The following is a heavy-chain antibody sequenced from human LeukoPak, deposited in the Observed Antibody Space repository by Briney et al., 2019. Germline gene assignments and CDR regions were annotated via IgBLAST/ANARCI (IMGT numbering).Heavy chain of an antibody. CDR3: ARVDPDSSSTLEVFDY. CDR1: GGSISPYF. D-gene: IGHD6-6*01. CDR2: IYYSGST. Sequence: SETLSLTCTVSGGSISPYFWSWIRQPPGKGLEWIAYIYYSGSTNYNPSLKSRVTISVDTSKNQFSLKLSSVTAADTAVYYCARVDPDSSSTLEVFDYWGQGTLVTVSS. V-gene: IGHV4-59*01. J-gene: IGHJ4*02.